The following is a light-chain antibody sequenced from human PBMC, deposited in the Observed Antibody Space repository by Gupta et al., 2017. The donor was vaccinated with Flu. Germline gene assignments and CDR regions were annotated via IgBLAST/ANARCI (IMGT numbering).Light chain of an antibody. CDR3: QQHTGWAEVS. CDR1: RSIGTS. J-gene: IGKJ4*01. V-gene: IGKV3-11*01. Sequence: ESVLTQSPVTLSLSLGERATLSCRASRSIGTSLAWYQQKPGQAPRLLFYDASKRATGIPARFSGSGSGTDFTLTISSLETEDCAIYYCQQHTGWAEVSFGGGTTVDLK. CDR2: DAS.